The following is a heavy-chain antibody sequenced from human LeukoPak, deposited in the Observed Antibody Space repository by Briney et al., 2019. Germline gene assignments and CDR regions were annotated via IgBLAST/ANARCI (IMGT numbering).Heavy chain of an antibody. CDR2: IGTAGDT. J-gene: IGHJ6*02. CDR3: ARDSGDYYYYGMDV. Sequence: GGSLRLSCAASGFTFSSYDMHWVRQATGKGLEWVSAIGTAGDTYYPGSVKGRFTISRENAKNSLYLQMNSLRAGDTAVYYCARDSGDYYYYGMDVWGQGTLVTVSS. D-gene: IGHD3-10*01. CDR1: GFTFSSYD. V-gene: IGHV3-13*01.